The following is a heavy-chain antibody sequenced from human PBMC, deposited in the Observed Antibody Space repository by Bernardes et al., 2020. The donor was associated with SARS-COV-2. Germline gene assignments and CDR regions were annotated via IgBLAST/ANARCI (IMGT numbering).Heavy chain of an antibody. J-gene: IGHJ6*02. D-gene: IGHD3-22*01. Sequence: SETLSLTCTVSGGSISSSSCYWGWIRQPPGKGLAWIGRISYSGSTYYSPSRKGRVTISVDTSKNQCSLKLSSVTAADTAVYYCAGEVVMSTRYYYYGMDVWGQGTTVTVSS. V-gene: IGHV4-39*02. CDR3: AGEVVMSTRYYYYGMDV. CDR1: GGSISSSSCY. CDR2: ISYSGST.